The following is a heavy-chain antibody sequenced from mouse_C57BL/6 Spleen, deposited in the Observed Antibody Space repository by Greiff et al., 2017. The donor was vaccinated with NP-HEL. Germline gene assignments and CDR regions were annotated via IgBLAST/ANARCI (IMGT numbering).Heavy chain of an antibody. CDR3: ARVDDGYGWFAY. D-gene: IGHD2-3*01. Sequence: VQLQQPGAELVKPGASVKLSCKASGYTFTSYWMHWVKQRPGQGLEWIGMIHPNSGSTNYNEKFKSKATLTVDKSSSTAYMQLSSLTSEDSAVYYCARVDDGYGWFAYWGQGTLVTVSA. J-gene: IGHJ3*01. CDR1: GYTFTSYW. V-gene: IGHV1-64*01. CDR2: IHPNSGST.